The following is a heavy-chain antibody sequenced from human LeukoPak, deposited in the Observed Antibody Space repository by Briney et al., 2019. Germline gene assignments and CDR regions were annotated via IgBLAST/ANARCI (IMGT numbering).Heavy chain of an antibody. CDR3: STYCSSTSCYLEAFDI. Sequence: SETLSLTCTVSGGSISSGGCYWSWIRQHPGKGLEWIGYIYYSGSTYYNPSLKSRVTISVDTSKNQFSLKLSSVTAADTAVYYCSTYCSSTSCYLEAFDIWGQGTMVTVSS. V-gene: IGHV4-31*03. J-gene: IGHJ3*02. CDR1: GGSISSGGCY. CDR2: IYYSGST. D-gene: IGHD2-2*01.